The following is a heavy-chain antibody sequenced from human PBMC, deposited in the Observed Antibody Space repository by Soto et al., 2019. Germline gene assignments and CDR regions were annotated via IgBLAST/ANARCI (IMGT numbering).Heavy chain of an antibody. V-gene: IGHV1-58*02. D-gene: IGHD6-19*01. J-gene: IGHJ5*02. Sequence: GASVKVSCKASGYTFTGYYMHWVRQARGQRLEWIGWIVLGNGNTNYAQKFQERVTITRDMSTSTAYMEVRSLTSEDTAVYYCATRIGNIGWYWLDTWGQGTLVTVSS. CDR1: GYTFTGYY. CDR3: ATRIGNIGWYWLDT. CDR2: IVLGNGNT.